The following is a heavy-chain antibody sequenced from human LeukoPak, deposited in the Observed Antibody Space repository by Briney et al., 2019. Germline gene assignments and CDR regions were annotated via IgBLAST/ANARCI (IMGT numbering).Heavy chain of an antibody. D-gene: IGHD3-10*01. Sequence: ASVKVSCKASGYTFTGYYMHWVRQAPGQGLEWMGRINPNSGGTNYAQKFQGRVTMTRDTSISTAYMELSRLRSDDTAVYYCARDLHSITMVRGVITYFQHWGQGTLATVSS. J-gene: IGHJ1*01. CDR2: INPNSGGT. V-gene: IGHV1-2*06. CDR1: GYTFTGYY. CDR3: ARDLHSITMVRGVITYFQH.